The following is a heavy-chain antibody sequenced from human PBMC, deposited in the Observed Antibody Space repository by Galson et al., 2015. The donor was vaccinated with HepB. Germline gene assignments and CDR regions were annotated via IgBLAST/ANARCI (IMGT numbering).Heavy chain of an antibody. Sequence: SLRLSCAASGFTVSSNYMSWVRQAPGKGLEWVSVIYSGGSTYYADSVKGRFTISRDNSKNTLYLQMNSLRAEDTAVYYCASALDYLYYFDYWGQGTLVTVSS. J-gene: IGHJ4*02. V-gene: IGHV3-66*01. CDR2: IYSGGST. D-gene: IGHD3-10*01. CDR1: GFTVSSNY. CDR3: ASALDYLYYFDY.